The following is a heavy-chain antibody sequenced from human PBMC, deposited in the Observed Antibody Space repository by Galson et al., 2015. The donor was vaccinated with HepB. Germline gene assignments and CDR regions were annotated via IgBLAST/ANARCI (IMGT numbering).Heavy chain of an antibody. J-gene: IGHJ4*02. CDR2: MEHDGKTI. CDR3: VTGGGYYWDFDH. CDR1: GFIFSNYW. V-gene: IGHV3-7*03. D-gene: IGHD3-3*01. Sequence: SLRLSCAASGFIFSNYWMSWARQRPGRGPEWAANMEHDGKTIYYVDSVKGRFTISRDNAKNSLYLQMSSLRAEDTGVYYCVTGGGYYWDFDHWGQGTLVTVSS.